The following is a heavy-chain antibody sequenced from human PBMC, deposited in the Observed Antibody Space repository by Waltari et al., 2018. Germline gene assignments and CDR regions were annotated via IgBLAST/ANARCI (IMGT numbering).Heavy chain of an antibody. CDR1: GFAVTIYT. D-gene: IGHD2-15*01. CDR3: ARDSRRGVVVRVF. Sequence: QVQLVESGGGVVQPGRSLRLPCTTTGFAVTIYTLHWVRQAPGKGLEWVALISHDGSNRYYADSVKGRFTISRDDSQSTLYLQMDSLNSDDTGVYYCARDSRRGVVVRVFWGQGTLVTVSS. V-gene: IGHV3-30-3*01. CDR2: ISHDGSNR. J-gene: IGHJ4*02.